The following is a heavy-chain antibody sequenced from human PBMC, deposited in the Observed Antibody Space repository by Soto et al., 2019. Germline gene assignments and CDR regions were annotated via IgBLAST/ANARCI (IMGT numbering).Heavy chain of an antibody. V-gene: IGHV2-5*08. D-gene: IGHD6-13*01. Sequence: TLSLTWTVSGGSISSYYWSWIRQPPGKALEWLALIYWDDDKRYSPSLKSRLTITKDTSKNQVVLTMTNMDPVDTATYYCAHRLAATGLFDYWGQGTLVTVS. CDR2: IYWDDDK. CDR3: AHRLAATGLFDY. J-gene: IGHJ4*02. CDR1: GGSISSYYW.